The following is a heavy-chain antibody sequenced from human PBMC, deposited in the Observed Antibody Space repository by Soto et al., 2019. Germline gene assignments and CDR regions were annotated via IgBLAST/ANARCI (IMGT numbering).Heavy chain of an antibody. CDR2: ISSSGSTI. CDR1: GFTFSSYE. CDR3: ARWGGGAAVAGTHFDY. D-gene: IGHD6-19*01. V-gene: IGHV3-48*03. J-gene: IGHJ4*02. Sequence: EVQLVESGGGLVQPGGSLRLSCAASGFTFSSYEMNWVRQAPGKGLEWVSYISSSGSTIYYADSVKGRFTISRDNAKNSRYLQMNSLRAEDTAVYYCARWGGGAAVAGTHFDYWGQGTLVTVSS.